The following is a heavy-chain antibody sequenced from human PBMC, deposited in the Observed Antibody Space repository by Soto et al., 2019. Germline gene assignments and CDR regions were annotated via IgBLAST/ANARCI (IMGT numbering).Heavy chain of an antibody. V-gene: IGHV1-69*06. D-gene: IGHD6-6*01. J-gene: IGHJ3*02. CDR3: ARELRKQLVPAAFDI. CDR1: GGTFSSYA. CDR2: IIPIFGTA. Sequence: QVQLVQSGAEVKKPGSSVKVSCKASGGTFSSYAISWVRQAPGQGLEWMGGIIPIFGTANYAQKFQGRVTITADKSTSTVYMELRSLRSEDTAVYYCARELRKQLVPAAFDIWGQGTMVTVSS.